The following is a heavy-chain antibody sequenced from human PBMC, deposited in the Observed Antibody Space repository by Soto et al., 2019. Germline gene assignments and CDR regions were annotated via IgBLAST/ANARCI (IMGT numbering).Heavy chain of an antibody. CDR2: IDSGGSRT. Sequence: EAHLVESGGGLVKPGGSLRLSCEASAFTFGSHTMNWVRQAPGKGLEWVSSIDSGGSRTFYADTVKGRFTISRDNAKNPLFLKKNSLRAEETAVYFGTSEVQPGVRREHDYWGQGTLVTVSS. J-gene: IGHJ4*02. CDR3: TSEVQPGVRREHDY. D-gene: IGHD1-1*01. V-gene: IGHV3-21*01. CDR1: AFTFGSHT.